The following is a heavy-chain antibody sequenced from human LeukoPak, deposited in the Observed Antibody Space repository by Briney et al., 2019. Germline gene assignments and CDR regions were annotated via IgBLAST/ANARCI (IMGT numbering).Heavy chain of an antibody. J-gene: IGHJ4*02. V-gene: IGHV1-8*01. Sequence: ATVKVSCKASGYTLTNYDINWVRQATGQGLERMGYKNPNSGNSAYAQKFQGRVTITTDASITTAYMELSGLRSEDTALYYCAREGLDYWGQGTLVTVSS. CDR2: KNPNSGNS. CDR3: AREGLDY. CDR1: GYTLTNYD.